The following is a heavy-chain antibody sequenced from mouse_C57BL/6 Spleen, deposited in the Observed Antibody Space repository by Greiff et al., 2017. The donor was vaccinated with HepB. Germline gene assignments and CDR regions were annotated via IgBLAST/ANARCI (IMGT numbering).Heavy chain of an antibody. CDR1: GFSLSTFGMG. J-gene: IGHJ4*01. D-gene: IGHD2-5*01. CDR2: IWWDDDK. V-gene: IGHV8-8*01. Sequence: QVQLKVSGPGILQPSQTLSLTCSFSGFSLSTFGMGVGWNRQPSGKGLEWLAHIWWDDDKYYNPALKSRLTISKDTSKNQVFLKIANVDTADTATYYCARIDDYSNYGGAYYAMDYWGQGTSVTVSS. CDR3: ARIDDYSNYGGAYYAMDY.